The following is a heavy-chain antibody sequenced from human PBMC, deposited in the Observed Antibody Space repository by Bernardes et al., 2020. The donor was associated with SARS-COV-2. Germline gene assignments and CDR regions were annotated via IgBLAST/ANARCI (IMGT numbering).Heavy chain of an antibody. CDR1: GFTFSSYA. CDR3: ATCSSSRLSEAFDI. J-gene: IGHJ3*02. Sequence: VEALFLSCAASGFTFSSYAMYWVRQAPGKGLEWVAVISYDGSNNYYADSVKGRFTISRDNSKDTLYLQMNSLRAEDTAVYSCATCSSSRLSEAFDIWGQGTVVTVSS. CDR2: ISYDGSNN. V-gene: IGHV3-30-3*01. D-gene: IGHD6-6*01.